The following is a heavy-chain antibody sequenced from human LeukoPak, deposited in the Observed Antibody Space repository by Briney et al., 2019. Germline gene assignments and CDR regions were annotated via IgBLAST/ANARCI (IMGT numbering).Heavy chain of an antibody. Sequence: SETLSLTCTVSGGSISSYYWSWIRQPPGKGLEWIGYIYYSGGTNYNPSLKSRVTISVDTSKNQFSLKLSSVTAADTAVYYCASYSYGFDYWGQGTLVTVSS. J-gene: IGHJ4*02. CDR2: IYYSGGT. CDR3: ASYSYGFDY. D-gene: IGHD5-18*01. V-gene: IGHV4-59*01. CDR1: GGSISSYY.